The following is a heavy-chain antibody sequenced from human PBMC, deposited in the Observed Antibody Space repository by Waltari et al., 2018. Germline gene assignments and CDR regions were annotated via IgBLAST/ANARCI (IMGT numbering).Heavy chain of an antibody. CDR1: GFTFSSHS. Sequence: EVQLVESGGDLVQPGGSLRLSCAASGFTFSSHSMNWVRQAPGKGLEWVSYISSGSSNIYYADYVKGRFTISRDNAKNSLYLQMNSLRAEETAVYDCAGPFSVSYDFCGQGTLVTVSS. J-gene: IGHJ4*02. V-gene: IGHV3-48*04. CDR3: AGPFSVSYDF. D-gene: IGHD1-26*01. CDR2: ISSGSSNI.